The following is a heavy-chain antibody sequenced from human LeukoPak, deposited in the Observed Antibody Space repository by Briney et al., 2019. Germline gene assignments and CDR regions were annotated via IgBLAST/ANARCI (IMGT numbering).Heavy chain of an antibody. J-gene: IGHJ4*02. CDR2: IYYSGST. CDR3: ASPIAAAGNAFDY. CDR1: GGSICSSSYY. D-gene: IGHD6-13*01. Sequence: PSETLSLTCTVSGGSICSSSYYWGWIRQPPGKGLEWIGSIYYSGSTYYNPSLKSRVTISVDTSKNQFSLKLSSVTAADTAVYYCASPIAAAGNAFDYWGQGTLVTVSS. V-gene: IGHV4-39*01.